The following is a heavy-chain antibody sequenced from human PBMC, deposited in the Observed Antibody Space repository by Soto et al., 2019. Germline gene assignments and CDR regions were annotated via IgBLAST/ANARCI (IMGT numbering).Heavy chain of an antibody. V-gene: IGHV3-23*01. CDR1: GFTVSSYA. J-gene: IGHJ2*01. CDR3: VKDDRILGRRYFDL. D-gene: IGHD2-15*01. CDR2: ISFSDGGA. Sequence: SLRLACGASGFTVSSYAMTWVRQAPGKGLEWVSSISFSDGGAYYADSVKGRLTISRDNSKNTLFLQMNSLRVEDTAVYYCVKDDRILGRRYFDLWGRGTLVTVSS.